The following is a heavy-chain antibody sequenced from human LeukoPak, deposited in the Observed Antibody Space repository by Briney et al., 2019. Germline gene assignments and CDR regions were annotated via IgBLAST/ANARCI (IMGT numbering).Heavy chain of an antibody. Sequence: SVTVSRQASVYTFTGYYMHWVRQAPGQGLEWMGWINPNSGGTNYAQKFQGRVTMTRDTSISTAYMELSRLRSDDTAVYYCARSKGRCFGEPPQFWGQGTMVTVSS. J-gene: IGHJ4*01. D-gene: IGHD3-10*01. CDR3: ARSKGRCFGEPPQF. CDR1: VYTFTGYY. CDR2: INPNSGGT. V-gene: IGHV1-2*02.